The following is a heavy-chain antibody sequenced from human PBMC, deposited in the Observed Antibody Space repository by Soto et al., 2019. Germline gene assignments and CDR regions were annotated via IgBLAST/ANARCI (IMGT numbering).Heavy chain of an antibody. J-gene: IGHJ3*02. CDR1: GFTFSSYA. V-gene: IGHV3-23*01. CDR2: ISGSGGST. Sequence: EVQLLESGGGLVQPGGSLRLSCAASGFTFSSYAMSWVRQAPGKGLEWVSAISGSGGSTYYADSVKGRFTISRDNSKNPLYLQMNSLRAEVTAVYYCAKQLGQWPNYDAFDIWGQGTMVTVSS. CDR3: AKQLGQWPNYDAFDI. D-gene: IGHD6-19*01.